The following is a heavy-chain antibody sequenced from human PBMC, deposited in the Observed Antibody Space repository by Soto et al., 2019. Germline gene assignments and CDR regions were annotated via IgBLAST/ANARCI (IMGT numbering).Heavy chain of an antibody. Sequence: VKVSCKASGYTFTSYAMHWVRQAPGQRLEWMGWINAGNGNTKYSQKFQGRVTITRDTSASTAYMELSSLRSEDTAVYYCASGSIAVAAIFDYWGQGTLVTVSS. D-gene: IGHD6-19*01. CDR2: INAGNGNT. V-gene: IGHV1-3*01. CDR1: GYTFTSYA. CDR3: ASGSIAVAAIFDY. J-gene: IGHJ4*02.